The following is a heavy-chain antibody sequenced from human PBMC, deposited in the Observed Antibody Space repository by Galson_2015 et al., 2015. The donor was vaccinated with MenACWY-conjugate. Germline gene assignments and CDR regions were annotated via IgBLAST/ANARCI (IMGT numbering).Heavy chain of an antibody. CDR3: ARDHLDYYDTSGHDAFDM. D-gene: IGHD3-22*01. CDR1: GFIFSRFG. V-gene: IGHV3-30*02. Sequence: SLRLSCAASGFIFSRFGMNWVRQAPGKGLEWVSSIRYDGINEYYGDSVEGRFTVSRDNSKNTLYMHMNDLRGDDTAVYYCARDHLDYYDTSGHDAFDMWGQGTMVTVSS. CDR2: IRYDGINE. J-gene: IGHJ3*02.